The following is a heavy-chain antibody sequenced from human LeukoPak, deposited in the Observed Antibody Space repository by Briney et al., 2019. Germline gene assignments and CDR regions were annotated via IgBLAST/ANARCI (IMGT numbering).Heavy chain of an antibody. V-gene: IGHV1-18*01. Sequence: GASVKVSCKASGYTFTSYGISWVRQAPGQGLEWMGWISAYNGNTNYAQKLQGRVTMTTDTSTSTAYMELRSLRSDDTAVYYCARDAHPYSSGWYYYYGMDVWGQGTTVSVSS. J-gene: IGHJ6*02. D-gene: IGHD6-19*01. CDR2: ISAYNGNT. CDR1: GYTFTSYG. CDR3: ARDAHPYSSGWYYYYGMDV.